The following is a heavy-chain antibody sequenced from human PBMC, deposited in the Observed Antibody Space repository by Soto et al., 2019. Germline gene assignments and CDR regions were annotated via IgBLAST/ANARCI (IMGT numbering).Heavy chain of an antibody. Sequence: SGPTLVNPTQTLTLTCTFSGFSLSTSGVGVGWIRQPPGKALEWLALIYWDDDKRYSPSLKSRLTITKDTSKNQVVLTMTNMDPVDTATYYCAHYYGGPPKYDFWSGYYPTAYYYYYMDVWGKGTTVTVSS. V-gene: IGHV2-5*02. CDR2: IYWDDDK. CDR3: AHYYGGPPKYDFWSGYYPTAYYYYYMDV. J-gene: IGHJ6*03. D-gene: IGHD3-3*01. CDR1: GFSLSTSGVG.